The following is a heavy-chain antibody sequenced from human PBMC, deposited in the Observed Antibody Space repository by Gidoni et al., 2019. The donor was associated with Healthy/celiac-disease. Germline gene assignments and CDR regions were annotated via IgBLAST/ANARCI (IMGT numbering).Heavy chain of an antibody. CDR2: ISWNSGSI. D-gene: IGHD4-17*01. CDR3: AKAFSLTTVTTWGYFDY. CDR1: GSTFDDYA. V-gene: IGHV3-9*01. Sequence: EVQLVESGGGLVQPGRSLRLSGAASGSTFDDYAMHWVRQAPGKGLEWVSGISWNSGSIGYADSVKGRFTISRDNAKNSLYLQMNSLRAEDTALYYCAKAFSLTTVTTWGYFDYWGQGTLVTVSS. J-gene: IGHJ4*02.